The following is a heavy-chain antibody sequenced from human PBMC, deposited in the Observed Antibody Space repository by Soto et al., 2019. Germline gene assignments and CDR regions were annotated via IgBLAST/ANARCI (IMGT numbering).Heavy chain of an antibody. D-gene: IGHD2-15*01. J-gene: IGHJ3*02. CDR3: ARSQGGQYAFDI. Sequence: EVQLVESGGGLVQPGGSLRLSCAASGFTFSDYYMDWVRQAPGKGLEWVGRSRNKANSYTTEYAASVKGRFSISRDDSKNSLYLNMNSLKIEDTAVYYCARSQGGQYAFDIWGQGTMVTVSS. CDR1: GFTFSDYY. V-gene: IGHV3-72*01. CDR2: SRNKANSYTT.